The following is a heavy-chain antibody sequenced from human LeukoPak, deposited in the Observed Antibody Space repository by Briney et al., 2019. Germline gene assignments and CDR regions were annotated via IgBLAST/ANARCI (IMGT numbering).Heavy chain of an antibody. CDR2: IRYDGSNK. J-gene: IGHJ4*02. CDR1: GFTFSSYG. D-gene: IGHD6-6*01. V-gene: IGHV3-30*02. Sequence: GGSLRLSCAASGFTFSSYGMHWVRQAPGKGLEWVAFIRYDGSNKYYADSVKGRFTISRDNSKNTLYLQMNSLRAEDTAVYYCARDSKWAAARPFDYWGQGTLVTVSS. CDR3: ARDSKWAAARPFDY.